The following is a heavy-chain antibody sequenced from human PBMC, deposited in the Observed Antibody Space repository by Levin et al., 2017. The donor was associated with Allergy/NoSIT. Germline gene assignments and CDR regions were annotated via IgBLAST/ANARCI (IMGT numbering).Heavy chain of an antibody. CDR2: IDWSGRST. J-gene: IGHJ4*02. V-gene: IGHV3-20*04. Sequence: GGSLRLSCAASGFSFDESGMSWVRQAPGKGLEWVSGIDWSGRSTGYAGSVKGRFTISRDNAKNSLYLQITSLRAEDTALYYCARVSSYGAYVSGWGRGTLVTVSS. D-gene: IGHD4-17*01. CDR3: ARVSSYGAYVSG. CDR1: GFSFDESG.